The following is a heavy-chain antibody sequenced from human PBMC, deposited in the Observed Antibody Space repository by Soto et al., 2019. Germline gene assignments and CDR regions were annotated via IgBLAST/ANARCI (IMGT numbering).Heavy chain of an antibody. CDR2: IIPIFGTA. CDR3: ARVPYSGYDWGEVDY. V-gene: IGHV1-69*12. Sequence: QVQLVQSGAEVKKPGSSVKVSCKASGGTFSSYAISWVRQAPGQGLEWMGGIIPIFGTANYAQKFQGRVTITADESTRTTYMELSSLRSEDTAVYYCARVPYSGYDWGEVDYWGQGTLVTVSS. D-gene: IGHD5-12*01. CDR1: GGTFSSYA. J-gene: IGHJ4*02.